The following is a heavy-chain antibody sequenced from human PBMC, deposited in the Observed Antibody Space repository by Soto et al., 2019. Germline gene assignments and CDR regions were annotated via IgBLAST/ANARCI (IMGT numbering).Heavy chain of an antibody. CDR3: AKDMFSDFWSGPLDY. D-gene: IGHD3-3*01. CDR1: GFTFSSYG. J-gene: IGHJ4*02. Sequence: GGSLRLSCAASGFTFSSYGMHWVRQAPGKGLEWVAVISYDGSNKYYADSVKGRITISRDNSKNTLYLQMNSLRAEDTAVYYCAKDMFSDFWSGPLDYWGQGTLVTVSS. CDR2: ISYDGSNK. V-gene: IGHV3-30*18.